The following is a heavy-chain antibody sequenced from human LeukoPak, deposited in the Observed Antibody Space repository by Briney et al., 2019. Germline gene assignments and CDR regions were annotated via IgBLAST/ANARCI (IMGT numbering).Heavy chain of an antibody. J-gene: IGHJ4*02. CDR3: ARVPPNYDILTGYYNAPFDY. V-gene: IGHV4-30-2*01. D-gene: IGHD3-9*01. Sequence: SQTLSLTCAVSGGSISSGGYSWSWIRQPPGKGLEWIGYIYHSGSTYYNPSLKSRVTISVDTSKNQFSLKLSSVTAADTAVYYCARVPPNYDILTGYYNAPFDYWGQGTLVTVSS. CDR1: GGSISSGGYS. CDR2: IYHSGST.